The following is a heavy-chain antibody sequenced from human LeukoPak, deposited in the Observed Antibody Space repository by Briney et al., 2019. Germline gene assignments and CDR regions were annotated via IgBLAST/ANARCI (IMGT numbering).Heavy chain of an antibody. V-gene: IGHV1-8*01. CDR2: MNPNSGNT. Sequence: ASVKVSCEASGYTFTTYDINWVRQAAGQGLEWMGWMNPNSGNTGNAQKFQGRVTMTRNTSISTAYMELTCLTSEDTAVYFCARIAAPGNRRLNFWGQGTLVTVSS. J-gene: IGHJ4*02. D-gene: IGHD6-13*01. CDR1: GYTFTTYD. CDR3: ARIAAPGNRRLNF.